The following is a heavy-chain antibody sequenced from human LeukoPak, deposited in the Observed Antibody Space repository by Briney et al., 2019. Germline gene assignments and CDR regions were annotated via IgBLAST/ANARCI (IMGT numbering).Heavy chain of an antibody. CDR1: GGTFSTYA. CDR3: ARHYGSGSYSPVNWFDP. V-gene: IGHV1-69*06. Sequence: ASVKVSCKASGGTFSTYAITWVRQAPGQGLEWMGGIIPVFGTAKYTQKFQGRVTITADKSTNTAYMELSSLRSEDTAVYYCARHYGSGSYSPVNWFDPWGQGTLVTVSS. CDR2: IIPVFGTA. J-gene: IGHJ5*02. D-gene: IGHD3-10*01.